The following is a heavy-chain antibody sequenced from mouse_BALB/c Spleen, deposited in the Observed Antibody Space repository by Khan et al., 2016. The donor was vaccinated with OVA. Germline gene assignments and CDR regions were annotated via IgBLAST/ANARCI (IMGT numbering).Heavy chain of an antibody. CDR2: INTYTGEP. D-gene: IGHD2-10*01. V-gene: IGHV9-3-1*01. Sequence: QIQSVQSGPEVKKPGETVKISCKASGHTFTKFGMNWVKQAPGKGLKWMGWINTYTGEPTYADAFNGRFAFSLETSASTAYLQINNLKNEDTATYFCARPPYFSYVLDNWGQGTSVTVSS. CDR3: ARPPYFSYVLDN. J-gene: IGHJ4*01. CDR1: GHTFTKFG.